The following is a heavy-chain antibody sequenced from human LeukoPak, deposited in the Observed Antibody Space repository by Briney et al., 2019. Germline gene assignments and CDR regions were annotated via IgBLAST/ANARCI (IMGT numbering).Heavy chain of an antibody. CDR3: ARDVSYRGRATWFDP. Sequence: GGSLRLSCAASGFTFSSYSMNWVRQAPGKGLEWVSSITSSSSYTYYADSVKGRFTISRDNAKNSLYLQMNSLRAEDTAVYYCARDVSYRGRATWFDPWGQGTLVTVSS. D-gene: IGHD3-16*02. V-gene: IGHV3-21*01. J-gene: IGHJ5*02. CDR1: GFTFSSYS. CDR2: ITSSSSYT.